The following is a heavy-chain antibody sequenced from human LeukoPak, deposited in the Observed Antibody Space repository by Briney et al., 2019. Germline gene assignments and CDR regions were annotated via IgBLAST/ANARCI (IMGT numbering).Heavy chain of an antibody. V-gene: IGHV3-66*01. CDR3: ARAYSGAVYYGSGSFDY. CDR2: IYSGGRT. Sequence: GGSLRLSCAASGFSVSSTYMSWVRQAPGKGLEWVSVIYSGGRTYYADSVKGRFTISRDNSKNTLYLQMNSLRVEDTAVYYCARAYSGAVYYGSGSFDYWGQGTLVTVSS. J-gene: IGHJ4*02. D-gene: IGHD3-10*01. CDR1: GFSVSSTY.